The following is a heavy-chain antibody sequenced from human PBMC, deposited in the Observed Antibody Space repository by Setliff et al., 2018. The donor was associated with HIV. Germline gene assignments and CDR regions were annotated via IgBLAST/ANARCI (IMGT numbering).Heavy chain of an antibody. V-gene: IGHV3-74*03. CDR1: GFKFSSYW. D-gene: IGHD2-15*01. CDR3: ARDQSVAGPTTSDY. CDR2: TNTDGSGT. Sequence: QAGGSLRLSCAVSGFKFSSYWMHWVRQAPGKGLVWVSRTNTDGSGTTYADSVKGRFTVSRDNAKNTLFLQMNSLRAEDTGVYYCARDQSVAGPTTSDYWGQGTLVTVSS. J-gene: IGHJ4*02.